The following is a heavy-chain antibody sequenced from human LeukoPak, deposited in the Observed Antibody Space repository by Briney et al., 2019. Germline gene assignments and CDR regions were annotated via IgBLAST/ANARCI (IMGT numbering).Heavy chain of an antibody. Sequence: GASVKVSCQASGYTFIVYHMDWVRQAPGQGLEWMGWINPNSGDTNFAQKFQGRVTMTRDTSISTVYMELSRLTSDDTAVYYCARADWSMLEYWGQGTLVTVSS. CDR1: GYTFIVYH. V-gene: IGHV1-2*02. CDR3: ARADWSMLEY. J-gene: IGHJ4*02. CDR2: INPNSGDT. D-gene: IGHD1-1*01.